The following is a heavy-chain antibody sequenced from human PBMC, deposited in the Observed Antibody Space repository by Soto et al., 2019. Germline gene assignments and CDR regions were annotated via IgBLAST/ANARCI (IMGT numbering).Heavy chain of an antibody. CDR1: GFSLRTDAVG. J-gene: IGHJ4*02. CDR3: AHRIAAPGRTLDY. CDR2: IYWNDEA. D-gene: IGHD6-13*01. Sequence: QITLEESGPTLVRPTQTLTLTCTVSGFSLRTDAVGVAWIRQPPGKALEWLALIYWNDEARYKSSLNNRLTITKDTSKNQVVLTMTDMAPLDTATYFCAHRIAAPGRTLDYWGQGILVTVSS. V-gene: IGHV2-5*01.